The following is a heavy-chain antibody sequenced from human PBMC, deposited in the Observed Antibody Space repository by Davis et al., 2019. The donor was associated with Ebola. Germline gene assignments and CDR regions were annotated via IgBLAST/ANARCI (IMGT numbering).Heavy chain of an antibody. CDR3: ARDFAGLDY. CDR1: GFTFSSYS. D-gene: IGHD3-3*01. V-gene: IGHV3-48*04. CDR2: ISPSGTTI. J-gene: IGHJ4*02. Sequence: GESLKISCAASGFTFSSYSMTWVRQAPGKGLEWISYISPSGTTIYYAESVRGRFAISRDNAKNSLYLQMNSLRAEDTAVYYCARDFAGLDYWGQGTLVTVSS.